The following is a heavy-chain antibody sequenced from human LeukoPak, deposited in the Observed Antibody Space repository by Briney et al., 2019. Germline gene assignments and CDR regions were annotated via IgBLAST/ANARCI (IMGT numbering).Heavy chain of an antibody. V-gene: IGHV3-23*01. CDR2: ITGSGGNT. Sequence: GGSLRLSCAASGFIFSSYSMSWVRQAPGKGLEWVSVITGSGGNTYYADSVKGRFTISKDNSENTVYLQMNSLRAEDTAVYYCAKEQWLARTYFDYWARELWSPSPQ. D-gene: IGHD6-19*01. J-gene: IGHJ4*02. CDR3: AKEQWLARTYFDY. CDR1: GFIFSSYS.